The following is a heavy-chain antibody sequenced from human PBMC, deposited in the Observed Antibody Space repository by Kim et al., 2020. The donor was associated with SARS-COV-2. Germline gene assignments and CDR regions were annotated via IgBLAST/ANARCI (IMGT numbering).Heavy chain of an antibody. CDR2: INHSGST. J-gene: IGHJ4*02. Sequence: ETLSLTCAVYGGSFSGYYWSWIRQPPGKGLEWIGEINHSGSTNYNPSLKSRVTISVDTSKNQFSLKLSSVTAADTAVYYCASPYGSGFDYWGQGTLVTVSS. V-gene: IGHV4-34*01. D-gene: IGHD3-10*01. CDR1: GGSFSGYY. CDR3: ASPYGSGFDY.